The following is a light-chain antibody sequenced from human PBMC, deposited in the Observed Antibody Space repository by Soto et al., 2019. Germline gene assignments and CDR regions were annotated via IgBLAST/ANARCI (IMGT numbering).Light chain of an antibody. V-gene: IGLV2-14*03. Sequence: QSALTQPASVSGSPGQSITISCTGTSSDVGAYNYVSWYQQHPGKAPKLMIYEVSNRPSGVSNRFSGSKSANTASLTISGLQAGDEADSYCSSYTSSSTWQFGGGTKLTVL. J-gene: IGLJ3*02. CDR3: SSYTSSSTWQ. CDR1: SSDVGAYNY. CDR2: EVS.